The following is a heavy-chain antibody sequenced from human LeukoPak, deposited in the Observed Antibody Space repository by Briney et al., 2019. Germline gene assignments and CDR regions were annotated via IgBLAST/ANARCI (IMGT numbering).Heavy chain of an antibody. CDR3: AELGITMIGGV. CDR2: IKQDGSEK. J-gene: IGHJ6*04. D-gene: IGHD3-10*02. Sequence: GGSLRLSCAASGFTFRSYGMSWVRQAPGTGLEWVANIKQDGSEKYYVDSVKGRFTISRDNAKNSLYLQMNSLRAEDTAVYYCAELGITMIGGVWGKGTTVTISS. V-gene: IGHV3-7*01. CDR1: GFTFRSYG.